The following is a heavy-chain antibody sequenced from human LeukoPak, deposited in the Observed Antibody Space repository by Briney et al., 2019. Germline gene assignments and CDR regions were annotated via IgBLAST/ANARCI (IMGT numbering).Heavy chain of an antibody. CDR3: ARGDASGRPGIGFDF. CDR1: GGSISNSY. J-gene: IGHJ4*02. V-gene: IGHV4-59*01. CDR2: FHDSEST. D-gene: IGHD1-26*01. Sequence: SETLPLTCTVSGGSISNSYWSWIRQPPGKGLEWIGFFHDSESTNYNPSLKSRASISLDTSKNQVSLWLSSVTAADTAVYYCARGDASGRPGIGFDFWGQGTLVTVSS.